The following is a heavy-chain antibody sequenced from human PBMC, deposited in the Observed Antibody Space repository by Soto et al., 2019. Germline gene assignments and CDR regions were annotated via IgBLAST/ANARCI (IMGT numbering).Heavy chain of an antibody. J-gene: IGHJ6*02. CDR2: T. V-gene: IGHV4-39*01. Sequence: QLQLQESGPRLVKPSETLSLTCSVSGGSISSSSYSWGWIRQPPGKGLEWIGTTHYNPSLEGRVAISADTPNNQLSLRLSSVTAADTAVYYCGRQPGHCGSTTCCGYYSVDVWGQGTTVTVS. D-gene: IGHD2-2*01. CDR3: GRQPGHCGSTTCCGYYSVDV. CDR1: GGSISSSSYS.